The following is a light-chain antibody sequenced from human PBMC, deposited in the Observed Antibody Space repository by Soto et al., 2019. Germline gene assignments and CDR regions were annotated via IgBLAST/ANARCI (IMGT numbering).Light chain of an antibody. J-gene: IGKJ1*01. V-gene: IGKV3-15*01. CDR3: QHYNNSWT. CDR2: GAS. Sequence: EIVITQPPPTLPVTQGERATLSCRASQSVSSNLAWYQQQPGQAPRLLIYGASTRATGIPASISGGASAKDFPTTISRLHSDDFAVYYCQHYNNSWTFGQGTKVDIK. CDR1: QSVSSN.